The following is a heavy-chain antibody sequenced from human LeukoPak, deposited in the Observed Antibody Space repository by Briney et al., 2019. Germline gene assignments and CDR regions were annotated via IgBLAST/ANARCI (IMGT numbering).Heavy chain of an antibody. CDR2: INPNSGGT. D-gene: IGHD2-2*01. V-gene: IGHV1-2*02. CDR1: GYTFTGYY. Sequence: GASVKVSCKASGYTFTGYYMHWVRQAPGQGLEWMGWINPNSGGTNYAQEFQGRVTMTRDTSISTAYMELSSLRSDDAAVYYCARTGIDIVVVPAAVNWFDPWGQGTLVTVSS. CDR3: ARTGIDIVVVPAAVNWFDP. J-gene: IGHJ5*02.